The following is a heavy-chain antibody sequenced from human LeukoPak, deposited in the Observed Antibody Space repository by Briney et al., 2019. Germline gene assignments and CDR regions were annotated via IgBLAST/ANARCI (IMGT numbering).Heavy chain of an antibody. D-gene: IGHD3-10*01. CDR3: ARGFAERYYYYYYMDV. Sequence: SETLSLTCTVSGGSISSGSYSWSWIRQPAGKGLEWNGRIYPSGSTNYNPSLKSRVTISVDTSKNQFSLKLSSVTAADTAVYYCARGFAERYYYYYYMDVWGKGTTVTVSS. J-gene: IGHJ6*03. CDR2: IYPSGST. V-gene: IGHV4-61*02. CDR1: GGSISSGSYS.